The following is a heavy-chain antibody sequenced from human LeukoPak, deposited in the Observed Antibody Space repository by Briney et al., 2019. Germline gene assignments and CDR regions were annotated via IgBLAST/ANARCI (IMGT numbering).Heavy chain of an antibody. D-gene: IGHD1-1*01. CDR3: AKDRTSQENYFDY. V-gene: IGHV3-23*01. CDR2: ISGSGGST. Sequence: GGSLRLSCAASGFTFSSYAMSWVRQAPGKGLEWVSAISGSGGSTYYADSVKGRFTISRDNSKNTLYLQMSSLRAEDTAVYYCAKDRTSQENYFDYWGQGTLVTVSS. J-gene: IGHJ4*02. CDR1: GFTFSSYA.